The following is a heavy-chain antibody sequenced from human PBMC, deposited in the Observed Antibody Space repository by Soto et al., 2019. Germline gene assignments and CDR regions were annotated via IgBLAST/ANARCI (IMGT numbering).Heavy chain of an antibody. Sequence: SETLSLTCAVYGGSFSGYYWSWIRQPPRKGLEWIGEINHSGSTNYYPAFMKRGIISVDTSKNQLSLKVRSVPAAETAVYYCARTMVRGVIIGSNWFDPWGQGTLVTVSS. CDR3: ARTMVRGVIIGSNWFDP. V-gene: IGHV4-34*01. CDR2: INHSGST. CDR1: GGSFSGYY. J-gene: IGHJ5*02. D-gene: IGHD3-10*01.